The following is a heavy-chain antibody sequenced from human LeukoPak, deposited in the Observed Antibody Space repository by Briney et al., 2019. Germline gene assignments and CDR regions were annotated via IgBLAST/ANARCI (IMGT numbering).Heavy chain of an antibody. V-gene: IGHV3-20*04. J-gene: IGHJ6*03. D-gene: IGHD6-13*01. CDR2: INWNGGST. CDR3: ARVGQLTPYYYYYMDV. Sequence: PGGSLRLSCAASGFTFDDYGMSWVRQAPGKGLEWVSGINWNGGSTGYADSVKGRFTISRDNAKNSLYLQMNSLRAEDTALYCCARVGQLTPYYYYYMDVWGKGTTVTVSS. CDR1: GFTFDDYG.